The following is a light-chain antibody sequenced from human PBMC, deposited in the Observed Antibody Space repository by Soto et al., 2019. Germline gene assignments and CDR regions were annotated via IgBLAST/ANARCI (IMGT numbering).Light chain of an antibody. CDR2: GAS. V-gene: IGKV3-20*01. J-gene: IGKJ5*01. CDR3: QHYQSGHPIT. CDR1: QSVGTR. Sequence: PGERAALSSRAAQSVGTRLAWYQHKTGQAPRLLISGASSRATGIPDRFTGSGSETSFTLTISRLEPEDFALYYCQHYQSGHPITFGQGTRLEI.